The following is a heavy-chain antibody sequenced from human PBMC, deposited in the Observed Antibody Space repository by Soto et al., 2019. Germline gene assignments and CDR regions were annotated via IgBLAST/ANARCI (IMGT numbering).Heavy chain of an antibody. CDR2: ISGSGGST. CDR3: AKDPGVMYYDFWSGYLDV. J-gene: IGHJ6*02. Sequence: GGSLRLSCASSGFTFSSYAMSWVRQAPGKGLEWVSAISGSGGSTYYADSVKGRFTISRDNSKNTLYLQMNSLRAEDTAVYYCAKDPGVMYYDFWSGYLDVWGQGTTVTVSS. D-gene: IGHD3-3*01. CDR1: GFTFSSYA. V-gene: IGHV3-23*01.